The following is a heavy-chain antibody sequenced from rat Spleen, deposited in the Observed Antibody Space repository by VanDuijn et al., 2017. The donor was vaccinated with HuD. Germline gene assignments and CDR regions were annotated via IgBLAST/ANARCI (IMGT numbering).Heavy chain of an antibody. V-gene: IGHV5-25*01. CDR1: GFTFSNYD. Sequence: EVQLVESGGGLVQPGRSLKLSCAASGFTFSNYDMAWVRQAPTKGQEWVASISYDGGNTYYRDSVKGRFTISRDDEESTLYLQMDSLRSEDTATYFCARLGGLRNWFAYWGQGTLVTVSS. CDR2: ISYDGGNT. D-gene: IGHD4-3*01. J-gene: IGHJ3*01. CDR3: ARLGGLRNWFAY.